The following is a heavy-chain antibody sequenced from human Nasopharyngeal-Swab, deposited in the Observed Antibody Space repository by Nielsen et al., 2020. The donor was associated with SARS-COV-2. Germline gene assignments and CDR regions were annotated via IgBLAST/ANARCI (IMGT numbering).Heavy chain of an antibody. Sequence: GESLKISCAASGFTFSSYAMHWVRQAPGKGLEWVAVISYDGSNKYYADSVKGRFTISRDNSKNTLYLQMNSLRAEDTVVYYCARGGLGGGAFDIWGQGTMVTVSS. J-gene: IGHJ3*02. CDR2: ISYDGSNK. V-gene: IGHV3-30-3*01. CDR1: GFTFSSYA. D-gene: IGHD3-16*01. CDR3: ARGGLGGGAFDI.